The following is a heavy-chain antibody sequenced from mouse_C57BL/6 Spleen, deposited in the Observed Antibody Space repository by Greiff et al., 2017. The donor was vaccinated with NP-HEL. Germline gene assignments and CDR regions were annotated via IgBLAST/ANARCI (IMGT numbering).Heavy chain of an antibody. Sequence: DVKLVESGGGLVKPGGSLKLSCAASGFTFSSYAMSWVRQTPEKRLEWVATISDGGSYTYYPDNVKGRFTISRDNAKNNLYLQMSHLKSEDTAMYYCAREGYYSNLDYWGQGTTLTVSS. V-gene: IGHV5-4*01. CDR3: AREGYYSNLDY. J-gene: IGHJ2*01. D-gene: IGHD2-5*01. CDR2: ISDGGSYT. CDR1: GFTFSSYA.